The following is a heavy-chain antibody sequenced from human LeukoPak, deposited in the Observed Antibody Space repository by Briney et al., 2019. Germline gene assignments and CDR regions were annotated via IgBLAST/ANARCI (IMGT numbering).Heavy chain of an antibody. J-gene: IGHJ6*03. CDR1: GYTFTSYD. CDR2: INPNSGGT. Sequence: ASVKVSCTASGYTFTSYDINWVRQATGQGLEWMGWINPNSGGTNYAQKFQGRVTMTRDTSISTAYMELSRLRSDDTAVYYCARTGYSYGAETLYYYYYMDVWGKGTTVTISS. D-gene: IGHD5-18*01. CDR3: ARTGYSYGAETLYYYYYMDV. V-gene: IGHV1-2*02.